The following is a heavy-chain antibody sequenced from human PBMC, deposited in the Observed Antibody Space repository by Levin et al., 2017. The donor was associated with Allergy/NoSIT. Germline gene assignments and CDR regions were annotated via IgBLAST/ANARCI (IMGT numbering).Heavy chain of an antibody. Sequence: GGSLRLSCSGSGFTFSSFAMTWVRQAPGKGLECVSSVTTTGFTYHADSVRGRFIISRDNSKNTLILQMNNVRAEDTAVYYCAKDSLDIPGGDSFDAWGQGIMVTVSS. D-gene: IGHD2-21*01. J-gene: IGHJ3*01. CDR1: GFTFSSFA. V-gene: IGHV3-23*01. CDR3: AKDSLDIPGGDSFDA. CDR2: VTTTGFT.